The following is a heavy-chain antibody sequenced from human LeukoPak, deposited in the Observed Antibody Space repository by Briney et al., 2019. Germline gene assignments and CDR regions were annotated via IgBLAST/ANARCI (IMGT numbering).Heavy chain of an antibody. J-gene: IGHJ4*02. CDR2: IYYSGST. D-gene: IGHD5/OR15-5a*01. CDR1: GGSIGTSSYY. CDR3: AKGVSGTRDFDY. V-gene: IGHV4-39*01. Sequence: SETLSLTCTVSGGSIGTSSYYWGWIRQPPGKGLVWIGNIYYSGSTYYNPSLKSRVTISVDTSKNQFSLKLSSVTAADTAIYCCAKGVSGTRDFDYWGQGTLVTVSS.